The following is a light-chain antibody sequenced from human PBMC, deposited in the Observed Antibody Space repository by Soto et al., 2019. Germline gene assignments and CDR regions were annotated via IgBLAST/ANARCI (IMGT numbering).Light chain of an antibody. Sequence: EVVLTQSPDTLSLSPGERATLSCRASQSVGPSLFWYQQKPGRAPRPFIYDGFKSAARVPARFSTSVSGTDFTLTIGNFETEDCAVYHCQQRNKWPPTFGGGIKLAIK. CDR2: DGF. CDR3: QQRNKWPPT. V-gene: IGKV3-11*01. CDR1: QSVGPS. J-gene: IGKJ4*01.